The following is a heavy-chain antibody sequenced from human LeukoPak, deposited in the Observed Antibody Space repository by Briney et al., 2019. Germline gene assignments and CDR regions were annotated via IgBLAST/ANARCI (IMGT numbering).Heavy chain of an antibody. J-gene: IGHJ3*01. CDR2: INHSGST. CDR3: ARRYYYGSGP. V-gene: IGHV4-34*01. D-gene: IGHD3-10*01. CDR1: GGSFSGYY. Sequence: PSETLSLTCAVYGGSFSGYYWSWIRQPPGKGLEWIGKINHSGSTNYNPSLKSRVTISVDTSKNQFSLKLSSVTAADTAVYYCARRYYYGSGPWGQGTMVTVSS.